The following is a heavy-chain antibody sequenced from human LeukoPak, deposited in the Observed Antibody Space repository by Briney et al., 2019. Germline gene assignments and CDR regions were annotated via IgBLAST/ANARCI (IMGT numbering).Heavy chain of an antibody. V-gene: IGHV3-23*01. J-gene: IGHJ4*02. CDR3: ARGRAIMTILS. Sequence: GGSLRLSCAASGFTFSSYNMNWVRQAPGKGLEWVSTISHSAHGIFYTDSVKGRFTISRDNSNNTVYLQMNSLRAEDTALYYCARGRAIMTILSWGQGTLVTVSS. D-gene: IGHD4/OR15-4a*01. CDR1: GFTFSSYN. CDR2: ISHSAHGI.